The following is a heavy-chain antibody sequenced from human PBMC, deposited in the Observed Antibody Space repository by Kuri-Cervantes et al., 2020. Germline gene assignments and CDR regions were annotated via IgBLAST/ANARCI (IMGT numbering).Heavy chain of an antibody. V-gene: IGHV4-34*01. Sequence: SETLSLTCAVYGGSFSGYYWSWIRQPPGKGLEWIGEINHSGSTNYNPSLKSRVTISVDTSKNQFSLELSSVTAADTAVYYCARGGSSTYYYYYMDVWGKGTTVTVSS. CDR3: ARGGSSTYYYYYMDV. CDR2: INHSGST. D-gene: IGHD2-2*01. CDR1: GGSFSGYY. J-gene: IGHJ6*03.